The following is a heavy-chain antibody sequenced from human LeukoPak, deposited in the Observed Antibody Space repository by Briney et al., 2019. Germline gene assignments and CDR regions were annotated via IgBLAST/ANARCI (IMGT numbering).Heavy chain of an antibody. J-gene: IGHJ4*02. D-gene: IGHD6-19*01. V-gene: IGHV3-30*02. CDR3: ARDGRVSVAGPIDY. CDR1: GFTFSSYG. Sequence: GGSLRLSCAASGFTFSSYGMHWVRQAPGKGLEWVAFIRYDGSNKYYADSVKGRFTISRDNAKNSLYLQMNSLRAEDAAVYYCARDGRVSVAGPIDYWGQGTLVTVSS. CDR2: IRYDGSNK.